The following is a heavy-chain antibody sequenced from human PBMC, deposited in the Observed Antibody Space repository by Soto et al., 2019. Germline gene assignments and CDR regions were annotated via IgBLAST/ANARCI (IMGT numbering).Heavy chain of an antibody. J-gene: IGHJ4*02. CDR1: GFTFNDHA. Sequence: EVRLVESGGGLVQPGRSLRLSCAASGFTFNDHAMHWVRQAPGKGLEWVSGINWNSNSIDYAASVKGRFTIARDNAKNSLQLQMNSLRGEDTALYYCVRDRSNGVSTLPFDSWGKGTLVIVSS. D-gene: IGHD4-4*01. CDR3: VRDRSNGVSTLPFDS. CDR2: INWNSNSI. V-gene: IGHV3-9*01.